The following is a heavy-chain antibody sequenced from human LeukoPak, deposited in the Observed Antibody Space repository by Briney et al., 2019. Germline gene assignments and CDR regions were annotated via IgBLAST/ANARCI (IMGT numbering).Heavy chain of an antibody. CDR1: GFSFSSYG. V-gene: IGHV3-30*02. CDR3: AKVLSGDPHFGS. CDR2: VRYDGINK. Sequence: PGGSLRLSCAASGFSFSSYGMHWVRQAPGKGLEWVAFVRYDGINKYYAGSVKGRFTISRDNSKNTLYLQMNSLRAEDTAMYYCAKVLSGDPHFGSWGQGALVRVPS. J-gene: IGHJ4*02. D-gene: IGHD4-17*01.